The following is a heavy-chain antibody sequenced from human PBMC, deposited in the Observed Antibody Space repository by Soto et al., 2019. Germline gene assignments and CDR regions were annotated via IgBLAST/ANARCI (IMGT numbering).Heavy chain of an antibody. Sequence: GGSLRLSCAASGFTFSSYWMSWVRQAPGKGLEWVANIKQDGSEKYYVDSVKGRFTISRDNAKNSLYLQMNSLRAEDTAVYYCARDQTLRYCSSTSCENNWFDPWGQGTLVTVSS. D-gene: IGHD2-2*01. CDR2: IKQDGSEK. J-gene: IGHJ5*02. CDR1: GFTFSSYW. V-gene: IGHV3-7*01. CDR3: ARDQTLRYCSSTSCENNWFDP.